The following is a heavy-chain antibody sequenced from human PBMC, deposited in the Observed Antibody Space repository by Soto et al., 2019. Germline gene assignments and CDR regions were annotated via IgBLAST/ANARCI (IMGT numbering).Heavy chain of an antibody. V-gene: IGHV3-48*01. D-gene: IGHD3-3*01. Sequence: GGSLRLSCAASGFTFSSYSMNWVRQAPGKGLEWVSYISGSSSTIYYADSVKGRFTISRDNAKNSLYLQMNSLRAEDTAVYYCAKDFWSGYYADDWGQGTLVTVSS. J-gene: IGHJ4*02. CDR3: AKDFWSGYYADD. CDR2: ISGSSSTI. CDR1: GFTFSSYS.